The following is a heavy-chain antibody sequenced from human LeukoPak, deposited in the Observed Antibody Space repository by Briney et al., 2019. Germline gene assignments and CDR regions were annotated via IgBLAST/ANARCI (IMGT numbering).Heavy chain of an antibody. CDR2: FYDSGHST. CDR1: GFTFTNYA. D-gene: IGHD4-23*01. CDR3: AKERGNDFGASSPYFDS. V-gene: IGHV3-23*01. J-gene: IGHJ4*02. Sequence: GGSLKLFCAASGFTFTNYAMTWVREAPEKGLECVSHFYDSGHSTYYEDSVKGRFTISRDNSKNTLYLQMNRLRAEDTAVYYCAKERGNDFGASSPYFDSWGQGTLVTVHS.